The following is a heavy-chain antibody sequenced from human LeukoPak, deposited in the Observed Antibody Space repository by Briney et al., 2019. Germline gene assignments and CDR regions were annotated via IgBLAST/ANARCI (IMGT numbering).Heavy chain of an antibody. V-gene: IGHV3-30-3*01. CDR1: GFTVSSNY. J-gene: IGHJ4*02. Sequence: GGSLRLSCAASGFTVSSNYMSWVRQAPGKGLEWVAVISYDGSNKYYADSVKGRFTISRDNSKNTLYLQMNSLRAEDTAVYYCARDLGAMTTVTTDFDYWGQGTLVTVSS. CDR3: ARDLGAMTTVTTDFDY. D-gene: IGHD4-17*01. CDR2: ISYDGSNK.